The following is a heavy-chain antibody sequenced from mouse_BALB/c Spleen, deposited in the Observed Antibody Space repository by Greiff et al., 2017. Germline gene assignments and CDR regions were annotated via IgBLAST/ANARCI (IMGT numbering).Heavy chain of an antibody. CDR1: GYTFSSYW. J-gene: IGHJ4*01. Sequence: QVQLQQSGAELMKPGASVKISCKATGYTFSSYWIEWVKQRPGQGLEWIGVINPGSGGTNYNEKFKGKATLTADKSSSTAYMQLSSLTSDDSAVYFCARSYDEDYAMDYWGQGTSVTVSS. D-gene: IGHD2-14*01. CDR2: INPGSGGT. CDR3: ARSYDEDYAMDY. V-gene: IGHV1-54*01.